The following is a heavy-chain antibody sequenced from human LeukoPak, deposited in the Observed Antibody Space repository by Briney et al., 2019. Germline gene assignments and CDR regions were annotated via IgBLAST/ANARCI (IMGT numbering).Heavy chain of an antibody. CDR1: EYTFTGYY. V-gene: IGHV1-2*06. CDR3: TRESGSYHGNDF. Sequence: ASVKVSCKASEYTFTGYYMHWVRQAPGQGLEWMGRINPNNGGTNYAQKFQGRVTMTGDASISTAYMEPSSLRSDDTAVYYCTRESGSYHGNDFWGQGTLVTVSS. J-gene: IGHJ4*02. CDR2: INPNNGGT. D-gene: IGHD1-26*01.